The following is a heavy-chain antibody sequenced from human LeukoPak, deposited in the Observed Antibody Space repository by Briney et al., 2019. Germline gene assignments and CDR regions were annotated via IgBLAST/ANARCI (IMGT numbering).Heavy chain of an antibody. CDR3: ARGRGYYYGSGSYYPYYYYYYMDV. D-gene: IGHD3-10*01. CDR1: GFTFSDYY. J-gene: IGHJ6*03. Sequence: PGGSLRLSCAASGFTFSDYYMSWIRQPPGKGLEWIGEINHSGSTNYNPSLKSRVTISVDTSKNQFSLKLSSVTAADTAVYYCARGRGYYYGSGSYYPYYYYYYMDVWGKGTTVTVSS. CDR2: INHSGST. V-gene: IGHV4-34*01.